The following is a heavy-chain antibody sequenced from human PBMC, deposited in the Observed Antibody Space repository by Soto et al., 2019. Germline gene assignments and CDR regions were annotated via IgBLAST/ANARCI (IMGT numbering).Heavy chain of an antibody. CDR3: AKDLEYYYDSSGYYYNDFDI. V-gene: IGHV3-30*18. J-gene: IGHJ3*02. Sequence: GGSLRLSCAASGFTFSSYGMHWVRQAPGKGLEWVAVISYDGSNKYYADSVKGRFTISRDNSKNTLYLQMNSLRAEDTAVYYCAKDLEYYYDSSGYYYNDFDIWGQGTMVTVSS. CDR1: GFTFSSYG. CDR2: ISYDGSNK. D-gene: IGHD3-22*01.